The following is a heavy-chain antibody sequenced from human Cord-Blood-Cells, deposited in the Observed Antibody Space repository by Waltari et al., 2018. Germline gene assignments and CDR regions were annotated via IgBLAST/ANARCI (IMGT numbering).Heavy chain of an antibody. CDR1: GYTFPGYY. CDR3: ATGIVGATIDAFDI. Sequence: QVQLVQSGAEVKKPGASVKVSCKASGYTFPGYYMPWVRQPPGQGLEWMGWINPNSGGTNYAQKFQGRVTMTRDTSISTAYMELSRLRSDDTAVYYCATGIVGATIDAFDIWGQGTMVTVSS. J-gene: IGHJ3*02. V-gene: IGHV1-2*02. CDR2: INPNSGGT. D-gene: IGHD1-26*01.